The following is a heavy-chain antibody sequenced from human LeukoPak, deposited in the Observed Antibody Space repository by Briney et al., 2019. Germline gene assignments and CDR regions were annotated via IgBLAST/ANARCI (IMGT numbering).Heavy chain of an antibody. CDR3: ARDWTVDYGSGSLHPSPMDV. CDR2: TSAYNGNT. CDR1: GYTFTSYG. D-gene: IGHD3-10*01. J-gene: IGHJ6*03. V-gene: IGHV1-18*01. Sequence: ASVKVSCKASGYTFTSYGISWVRQAPGQGLEWMGSTSAYNGNTNYAQKLQARVTMTTDTSTSRAYMELTSLRSDDTAVYYCARDWTVDYGSGSLHPSPMDVWGKGTTVTVSS.